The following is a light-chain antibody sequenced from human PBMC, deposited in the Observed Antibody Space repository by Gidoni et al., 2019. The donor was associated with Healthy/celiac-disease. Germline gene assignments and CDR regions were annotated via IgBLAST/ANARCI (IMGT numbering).Light chain of an antibody. J-gene: IGLJ2*01. V-gene: IGLV3-1*01. Sequence: SYELTQPPSVSVSPGQTASITCSGDKSGDKYACWSQQTPGQSPVLVIYQDSKRPAGIPERFSGSNSGNTATLTISGTQAMDEADYYCQAWDSSSYVVFGGGTKLTVL. CDR2: QDS. CDR1: KSGDKY. CDR3: QAWDSSSYVV.